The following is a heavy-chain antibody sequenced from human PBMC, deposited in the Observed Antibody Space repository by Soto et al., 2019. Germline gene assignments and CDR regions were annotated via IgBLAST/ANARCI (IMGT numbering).Heavy chain of an antibody. D-gene: IGHD1-1*01. J-gene: IGHJ4*02. CDR2: ISAYNGNT. V-gene: IGHV1-18*01. CDR1: GYTFTSYG. Sequence: ASVKVSCKASGYTFTSYGISWLRQAPGQGLEWMGWISAYNGNTNYAQKLQGRVTMTTDTSTSTAYMELRSLRSDDTAVYYCARYHANDHRTKLDQTRPIDYWGQGTLVTVSS. CDR3: ARYHANDHRTKLDQTRPIDY.